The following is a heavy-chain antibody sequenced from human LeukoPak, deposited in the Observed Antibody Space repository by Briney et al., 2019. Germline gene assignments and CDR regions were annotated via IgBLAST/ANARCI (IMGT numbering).Heavy chain of an antibody. CDR3: ARDLIAVAAH. CDR2: IYSGGST. CDR1: GFTVSSNY. D-gene: IGHD6-19*01. V-gene: IGHV3-53*01. Sequence: PGGSLRLSCAASGFTVSSNYMSWVRQAPGKGLEWVSVIYSGGSTYYADSVKGRFTISRDNAKNSLYLQMNSLRAEDTAVYYCARDLIAVAAHWGQGTLVTVSS. J-gene: IGHJ4*02.